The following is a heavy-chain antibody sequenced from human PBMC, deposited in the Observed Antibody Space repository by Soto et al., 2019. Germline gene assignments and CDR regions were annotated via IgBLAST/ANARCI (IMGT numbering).Heavy chain of an antibody. V-gene: IGHV4-39*01. CDR1: GGSISSSSYY. D-gene: IGHD2-2*01. CDR3: ARRGYCSSTSCYYYYYYGMDV. CDR2: IDCSGST. J-gene: IGHJ6*02. Sequence: QLQLQESGPGLVKPSETLSLTCTVSGGSISSSSYYWGWIRQPPGKGLEWIGSIDCSGSTYYNPCLKSRVTISADTSKNQFSLRLSSVTAADAAVYYCARRGYCSSTSCYYYYYYGMDVWGQGTTVTVSS.